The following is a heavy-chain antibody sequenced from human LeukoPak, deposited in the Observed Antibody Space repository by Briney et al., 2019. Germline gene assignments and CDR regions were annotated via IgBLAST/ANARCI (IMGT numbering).Heavy chain of an antibody. D-gene: IGHD6-13*01. Sequence: ASVKVSCKASGYTFTDYYIHWVRQAPGQGLEWMGWINAHSGGTNYAQKFQGRVTMTRDTSISTSYMEPSRLRSDDTAVYYCARARYSSSWYHFDYWGQGTLVTVSS. V-gene: IGHV1-2*02. J-gene: IGHJ4*02. CDR3: ARARYSSSWYHFDY. CDR1: GYTFTDYY. CDR2: INAHSGGT.